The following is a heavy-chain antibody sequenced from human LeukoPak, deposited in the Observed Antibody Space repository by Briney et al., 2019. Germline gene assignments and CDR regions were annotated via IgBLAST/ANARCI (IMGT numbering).Heavy chain of an antibody. CDR3: ARQAGLLWFGEPNDAFDI. J-gene: IGHJ3*02. D-gene: IGHD3-10*01. Sequence: SETLSLTCTVSGGSISSSSYYWGWIRQPPGKGLEWIGSIYYSGSTYYNPSLKSRVTISVDTSKNQFSLKLSSVTAADTAVYYCARQAGLLWFGEPNDAFDIWGQGTMVTVSS. V-gene: IGHV4-39*01. CDR1: GGSISSSSYY. CDR2: IYYSGST.